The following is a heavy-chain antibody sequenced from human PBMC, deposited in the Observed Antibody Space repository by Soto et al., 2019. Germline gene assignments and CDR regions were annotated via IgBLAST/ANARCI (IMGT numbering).Heavy chain of an antibody. D-gene: IGHD3-3*01. CDR2: INAGNGNT. CDR1: GYTFTSYA. Sequence: GASVKVSCKASGYTFTSYAMHWVRQAPGQRLEWMGWINAGNGNTKYSQKFQGRVTITRDTSASTAYMELSSLRSGDTAVYYCARGRITIFGVVQPSMDVWGQGTTVTVSS. V-gene: IGHV1-3*01. CDR3: ARGRITIFGVVQPSMDV. J-gene: IGHJ6*02.